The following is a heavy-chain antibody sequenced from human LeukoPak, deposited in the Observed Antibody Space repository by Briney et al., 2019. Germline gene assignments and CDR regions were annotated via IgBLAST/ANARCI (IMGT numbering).Heavy chain of an antibody. D-gene: IGHD4-17*01. Sequence: PGGSLRLSCAASGFTLSSYGMHWVRQAPGKGLEWVAFIRYDGSNKYYADSVKGRFTISRDNSKNTLYLQMNSLRAEDTAVYYCAKDLRTFSLGYYFDYRGQGTLVTVSS. V-gene: IGHV3-30*02. CDR3: AKDLRTFSLGYYFDY. J-gene: IGHJ4*02. CDR2: IRYDGSNK. CDR1: GFTLSSYG.